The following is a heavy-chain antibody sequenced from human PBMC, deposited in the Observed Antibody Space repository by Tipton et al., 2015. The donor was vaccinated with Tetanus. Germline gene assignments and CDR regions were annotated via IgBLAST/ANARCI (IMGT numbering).Heavy chain of an antibody. CDR1: GFTFSSYA. V-gene: IGHV3-64D*08. CDR2: ISSNGGST. J-gene: IGHJ6*02. Sequence: SLRLSCSASGFTFSSYAMHWVRQAPGKGLEYVSAISSNGGSTYYADSVKGRFTISRDNSKNTLYLQMSSLRAEDTAVYYCVKWGGSSTSYYYGMDVWGQGTTVTVSS. CDR3: VKWGGSSTSYYYGMDV. D-gene: IGHD2-2*01.